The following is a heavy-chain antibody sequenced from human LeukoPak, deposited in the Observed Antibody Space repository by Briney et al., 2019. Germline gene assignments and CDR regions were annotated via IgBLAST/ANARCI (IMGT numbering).Heavy chain of an antibody. J-gene: IGHJ3*02. D-gene: IGHD5-24*01. CDR3: ARERRDGYKDNGFDI. CDR1: GDSIITYY. Sequence: SETLSLTCAVSGDSIITYYWSWIRQPPGKGLEWIGYIHYSGTTRYNPSLKSRVTISVDTSKNQFSLNLSSVTAADTAVYYCARERRDGYKDNGFDIWRQGTMVTVSS. V-gene: IGHV4-59*01. CDR2: IHYSGTT.